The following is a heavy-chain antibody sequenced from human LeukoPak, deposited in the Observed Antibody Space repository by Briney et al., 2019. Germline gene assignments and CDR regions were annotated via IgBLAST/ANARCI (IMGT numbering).Heavy chain of an antibody. D-gene: IGHD6-6*01. Sequence: GGSLRLSCAASGFTFSSYAMHWVRQAPGKGLEWVAVISYDGSNKYYADSVKGRFTISRDNSKNTLYLQMNSLRAEDTAVYYCARGDSYSSSPFDYWGQGTLVTVSS. V-gene: IGHV3-30-3*01. CDR2: ISYDGSNK. CDR3: ARGDSYSSSPFDY. J-gene: IGHJ4*02. CDR1: GFTFSSYA.